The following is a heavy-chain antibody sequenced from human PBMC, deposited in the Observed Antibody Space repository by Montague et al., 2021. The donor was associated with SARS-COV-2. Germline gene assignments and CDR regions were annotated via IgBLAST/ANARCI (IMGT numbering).Heavy chain of an antibody. J-gene: IGHJ6*03. CDR3: AREAGITIFGVAPAGYYYYMDV. D-gene: IGHD3-3*01. V-gene: IGHV4-4*07. CDR1: GGSISSYY. Sequence: SETLSLTCTVSGGSISSYYWSWIRQPAGEGLEWIGRIYTSGSTNYNPSLKSRVTMSVDTSKNQFSLKLSSVTAADTAVYYCAREAGITIFGVAPAGYYYYMDVWGKGTTVTVSS. CDR2: IYTSGST.